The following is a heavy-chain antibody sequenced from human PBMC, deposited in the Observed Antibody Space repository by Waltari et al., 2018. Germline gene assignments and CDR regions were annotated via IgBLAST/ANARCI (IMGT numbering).Heavy chain of an antibody. CDR1: GFTFSSYS. CDR3: ARAKQLVPYYYYGMDV. J-gene: IGHJ6*02. Sequence: EVQLVESGGGLVKPGGSLRLSCAASGFTFSSYSMNWVRQAPGKGLEWVSSISSSSSYIYYAEEVKGRFTSSRDNAKNSLYLQMNSLRAEDTAVYYCARAKQLVPYYYYGMDVWGQGTTVTVSS. V-gene: IGHV3-21*01. CDR2: ISSSSSYI. D-gene: IGHD6-6*01.